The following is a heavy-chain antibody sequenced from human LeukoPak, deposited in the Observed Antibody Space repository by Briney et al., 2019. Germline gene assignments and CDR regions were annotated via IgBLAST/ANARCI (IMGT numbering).Heavy chain of an antibody. CDR2: INHSGST. Sequence: SETLSLTCAVYGGSFSGYYWSWLRQPPGKGLEWIGEINHSGSTNYNPSLKSRVTISVDTSKNQFSLKLSSVTAADTAVYYCARRMYSSGWYYFDYWGQGTLVTVSS. J-gene: IGHJ4*02. D-gene: IGHD6-19*01. V-gene: IGHV4-34*01. CDR1: GGSFSGYY. CDR3: ARRMYSSGWYYFDY.